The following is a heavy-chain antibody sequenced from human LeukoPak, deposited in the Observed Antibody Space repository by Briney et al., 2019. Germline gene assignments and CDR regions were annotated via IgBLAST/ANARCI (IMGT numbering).Heavy chain of an antibody. CDR1: GDSFTSYG. J-gene: IGHJ6*03. D-gene: IGHD3-22*01. CDR2: ISAYNGNT. Sequence: ASVKVSCKTSGDSFTSYGISCVRQAPGQGLEWMGWISAYNGNTNYAQKLQGRVTMTTDTYTSTAYMELRSLRSDDTAVYYCARDRGGSGYYYYYQYMDVWGKGTTVTVSS. CDR3: ARDRGGSGYYYYYQYMDV. V-gene: IGHV1-18*01.